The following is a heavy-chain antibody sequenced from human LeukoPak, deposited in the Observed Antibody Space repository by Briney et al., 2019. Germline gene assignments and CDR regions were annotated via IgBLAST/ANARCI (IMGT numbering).Heavy chain of an antibody. CDR2: IIPIFGTA. Sequence: LVKVSCKASGGTFSSYAISWVRQAPGQGLEWMGGIIPIFGTANYAQKFQGRVTITADESTSTAYMELSSLRSEDTAVYYCARDQGNPGYYYYGMDVWGQGTTVTVSS. CDR1: GGTFSSYA. J-gene: IGHJ6*02. D-gene: IGHD4-23*01. V-gene: IGHV1-69*13. CDR3: ARDQGNPGYYYYGMDV.